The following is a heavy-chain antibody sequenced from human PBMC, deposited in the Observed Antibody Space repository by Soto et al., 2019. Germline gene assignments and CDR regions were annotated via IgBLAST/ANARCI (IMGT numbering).Heavy chain of an antibody. CDR2: AHHSGRT. CDR3: ARSEATGLDY. CDR1: GGSMTSSNW. J-gene: IGHJ4*02. V-gene: IGHV4-4*02. Sequence: QVQLQESGPGLVKPSGTLSLTCTVSGGSMTSSNWWNWVRQSPGKGLEWIGEAHHSGRTNYNPSLKTLVTISVEKAKNHCSLKLSSVTAAETAVYYCARSEATGLDYWGQGTLVTVSS. D-gene: IGHD1-26*01.